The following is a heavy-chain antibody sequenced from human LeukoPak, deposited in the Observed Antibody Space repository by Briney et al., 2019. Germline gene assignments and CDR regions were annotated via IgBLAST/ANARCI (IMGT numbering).Heavy chain of an antibody. CDR1: GGSFSGYY. V-gene: IGHV4-34*01. Sequence: NASETLSLTCAVYGGSFSGYYWSWIRQPPGKGLEWIGEINHSGSTNYNPSLKSRVTISVDTSKNQFSLKLSSVTAADTAVYYCARGTPIIDYWGQGTLVTVSS. CDR2: INHSGST. CDR3: ARGTPIIDY. J-gene: IGHJ4*02. D-gene: IGHD3-10*01.